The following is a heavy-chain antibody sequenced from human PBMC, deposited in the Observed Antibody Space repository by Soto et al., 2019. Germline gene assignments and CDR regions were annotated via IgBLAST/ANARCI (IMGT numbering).Heavy chain of an antibody. V-gene: IGHV4-4*07. D-gene: IGHD2-2*01. Sequence: SETLSLTCTVSGGSISSYYWSWIRQPAGKGLEWIGRIYTSGSTNYNPSLKSRVTMLVDTSKNQFSLKLSSVTAADTAVYYCARESYCSSTSCYDYWGQGTLVTVSS. CDR1: GGSISSYY. J-gene: IGHJ4*02. CDR3: ARESYCSSTSCYDY. CDR2: IYTSGST.